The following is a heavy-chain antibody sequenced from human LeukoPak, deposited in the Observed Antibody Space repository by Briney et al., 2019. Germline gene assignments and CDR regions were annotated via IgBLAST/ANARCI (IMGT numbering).Heavy chain of an antibody. CDR3: ARGAVTTWVDY. J-gene: IGHJ4*02. V-gene: IGHV3-48*04. CDR1: GFTFSSYS. D-gene: IGHD4-17*01. CDR2: ISSSCSTI. Sequence: GGSLRLSCAASGFTFSSYSMNWLRQAPGKGLEWVSYISSSCSTIYYADSVKGRFTISRDNAKNTLYLQMNGVRAEDTAVYDCARGAVTTWVDYWGQGTLVTVSS.